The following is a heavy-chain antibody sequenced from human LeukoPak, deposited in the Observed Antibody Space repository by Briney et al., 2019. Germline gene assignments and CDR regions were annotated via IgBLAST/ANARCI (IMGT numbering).Heavy chain of an antibody. Sequence: SETLSLTCTVSGGSISSYYWSWIRQPPGKGLEWIGYIYYSGSTYYNPSLKSRVTISVDTSKNQFSLKLSSVTAADTAVYYCARDNGNDAFDIWGQGTMVTVSS. CDR1: GGSISSYY. V-gene: IGHV4-59*12. CDR3: ARDNGNDAFDI. J-gene: IGHJ3*02. CDR2: IYYSGST.